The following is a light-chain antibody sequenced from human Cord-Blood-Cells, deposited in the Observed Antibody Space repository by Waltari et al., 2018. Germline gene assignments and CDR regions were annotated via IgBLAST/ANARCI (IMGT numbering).Light chain of an antibody. CDR2: QDR. V-gene: IGLV3-1*01. J-gene: IGLJ2*01. Sequence: SYALPQLPSMSVSPGQTASITCRGDKVGDKYACWYQQKQGQSPVLVIYQDRKRPSGIPVRFAGSNSGNTATLTISGTQAIDETDYYCQACDSSTVVFGGGTKLTVL. CDR1: KVGDKY. CDR3: QACDSSTVV.